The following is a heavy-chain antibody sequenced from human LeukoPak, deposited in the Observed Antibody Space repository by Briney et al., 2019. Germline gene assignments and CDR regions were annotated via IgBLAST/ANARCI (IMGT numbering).Heavy chain of an antibody. J-gene: IGHJ4*02. Sequence: SQTLSLTCAVSGGSISSGGYSWSWIRQPQGKGLVWNGYIYHSGSTHYNPSLKSRVTISVYRSKNQFSLKLSSVTAADTAVYYGAVSYRENSLDYWGQGTLVTVSS. D-gene: IGHD3-16*02. V-gene: IGHV4-30-2*01. CDR2: IYHSGST. CDR1: GGSISSGGYS. CDR3: AVSYRENSLDY.